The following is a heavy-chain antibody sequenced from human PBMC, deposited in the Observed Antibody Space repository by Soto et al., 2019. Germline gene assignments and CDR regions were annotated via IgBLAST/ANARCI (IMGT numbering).Heavy chain of an antibody. Sequence: SETLSLTCTVSGGSISSYYWSWIRQPPGKGLEWIGYIYYSGSTNYNPSLKSRVTISVDTAKNQFSLKLSSVTAADTAVYYCARVTYFSSTSCYFSGHYYYYGMDVWGQGTTVTVSS. D-gene: IGHD2-2*01. CDR1: GGSISSYY. J-gene: IGHJ6*02. CDR3: ARVTYFSSTSCYFSGHYYYYGMDV. V-gene: IGHV4-59*08. CDR2: IYYSGST.